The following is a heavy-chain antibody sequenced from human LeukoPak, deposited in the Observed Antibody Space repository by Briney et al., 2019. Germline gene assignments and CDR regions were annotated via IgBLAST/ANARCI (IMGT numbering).Heavy chain of an antibody. CDR2: LYYNGRT. V-gene: IGHV4-59*08. CDR3: ARSVTGGSYYLDS. D-gene: IGHD2-8*02. CDR1: GVSISTYY. Sequence: SETLSLTCTVSGVSISTYYWSWIRQPPGKGLEWIGYLYYNGRTNYNPSLKSRVTLSLDTSKNQFSLRLSSVTAADTAVYYCARSVTGGSYYLDSWGQGTLVTVSS. J-gene: IGHJ4*02.